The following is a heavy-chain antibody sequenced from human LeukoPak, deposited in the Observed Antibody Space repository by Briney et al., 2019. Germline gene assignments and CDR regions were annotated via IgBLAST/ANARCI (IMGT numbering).Heavy chain of an antibody. CDR1: GGSISSGSYC. J-gene: IGHJ5*02. D-gene: IGHD4-11*01. CDR3: ARDGFDSNYESWFDP. V-gene: IGHV4-61*02. CDR2: IYTSGST. Sequence: PSETLSLTCTVSGGSISSGSYCWSWIRQPAGKGLEWIGRIYTSGSTNYNPSLKSRVTISVDTSKNQFSLKLSSVTAADTAVYYCARDGFDSNYESWFDPWGQGTLVTVSS.